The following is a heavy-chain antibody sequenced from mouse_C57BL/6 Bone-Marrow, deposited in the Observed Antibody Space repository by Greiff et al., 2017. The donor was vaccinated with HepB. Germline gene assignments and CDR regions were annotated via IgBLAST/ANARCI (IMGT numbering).Heavy chain of an antibody. V-gene: IGHV5-17*01. CDR1: GFTFSDYG. CDR2: ISSGSSTI. CDR3: ARALDSSGHAWFAY. Sequence: EVHLVESGGGLVKPGGSLKLSCAASGFTFSDYGMHWVRQAPEKGLEWVAYISSGSSTIYYADTVKGRFTISRDNAKNTLFLQMTSLRSEDTAMYYCARALDSSGHAWFAYWGQGTLVTVSA. J-gene: IGHJ3*01. D-gene: IGHD3-2*02.